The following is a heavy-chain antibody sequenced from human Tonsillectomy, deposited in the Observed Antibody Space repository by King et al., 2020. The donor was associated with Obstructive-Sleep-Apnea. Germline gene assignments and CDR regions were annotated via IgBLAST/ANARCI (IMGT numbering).Heavy chain of an antibody. D-gene: IGHD6-19*01. CDR3: ARGGWYKDRGDAFDI. CDR2: INPNSGGT. V-gene: IGHV1-2*04. Sequence: QLVQSGAEVKKPGASVKVSCKASGYTFTGYYMHWVRQAPGQGLEGMGGINPNSGGTNYAQKFQGWVTMTRDTSLSTAYMELGRLRSDDTAVYYCARGGWYKDRGDAFDIWGQGTMVTVSS. CDR1: GYTFTGYY. J-gene: IGHJ3*02.